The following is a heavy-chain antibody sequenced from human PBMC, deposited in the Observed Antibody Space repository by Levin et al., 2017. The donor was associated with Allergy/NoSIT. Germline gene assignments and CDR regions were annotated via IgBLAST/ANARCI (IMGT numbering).Heavy chain of an antibody. CDR3: ARLGAATVSA. Sequence: SETLSLTCTVSGGSISSYYWTWIRQPPGKGLEWIGYISYSGRTNYNPSLTSRVTISVDTSKNQFSLRLSSVTAADTAVYYCARLGAATVSAWGQGTLVTVSS. D-gene: IGHD6-13*01. CDR1: GGSISSYY. V-gene: IGHV4-59*08. CDR2: ISYSGRT. J-gene: IGHJ5*02.